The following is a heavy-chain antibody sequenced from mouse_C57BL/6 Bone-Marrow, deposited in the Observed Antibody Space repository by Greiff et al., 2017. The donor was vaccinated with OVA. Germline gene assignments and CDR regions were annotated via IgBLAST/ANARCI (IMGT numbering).Heavy chain of an antibody. V-gene: IGHV6-3*01. J-gene: IGHJ2*01. Sequence: VQLKESGGGLVQPGGSMKLSCVASGFTFSNYWMNWVRQSPEKGLEWVAQIRLKSDNYATHYAESVKGRFTISRDDSKSSVYLQMNNLRAEDTGIYYCTGGVFDYWGQGTTLTVSS. CDR2: IRLKSDNYAT. CDR3: TGGVFDY. CDR1: GFTFSNYW.